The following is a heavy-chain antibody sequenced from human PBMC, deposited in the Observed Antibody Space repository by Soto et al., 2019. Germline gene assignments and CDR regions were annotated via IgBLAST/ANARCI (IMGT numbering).Heavy chain of an antibody. CDR3: ARHNYDESTFTGFDS. Sequence: ASVKVSCKASGYTFSSLTIHWVRQAPGQRLEWMGWINGGNGDTKYSQKFQDRVTITRDTSASTAYIELSSLRSEDTAVYYCARHNYDESTFTGFDSWGQGTLVPVSS. J-gene: IGHJ5*01. D-gene: IGHD3-22*01. CDR1: GYTFSSLT. CDR2: INGGNGDT. V-gene: IGHV1-3*01.